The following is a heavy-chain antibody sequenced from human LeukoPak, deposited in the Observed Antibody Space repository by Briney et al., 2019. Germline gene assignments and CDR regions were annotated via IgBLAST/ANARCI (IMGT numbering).Heavy chain of an antibody. Sequence: SETLSLTCTVSGDSIISYYWTWIRQSPGKGLEWIGHIYFSGATYYNPSLNSRVTISIDKSKSQFPLKLGSLTAADTAVYYCARVRSYFLALGSFDIWGQGTMVTVSS. CDR3: ARVRSYFLALGSFDI. V-gene: IGHV4-59*01. CDR1: GDSIISYY. J-gene: IGHJ3*02. CDR2: IYFSGAT. D-gene: IGHD2/OR15-2a*01.